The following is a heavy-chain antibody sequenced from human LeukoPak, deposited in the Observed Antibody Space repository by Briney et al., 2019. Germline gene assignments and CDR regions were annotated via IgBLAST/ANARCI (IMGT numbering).Heavy chain of an antibody. V-gene: IGHV1-2*02. CDR2: INANSGAT. Sequence: ASVKVSCKTGGYTFTGHYLQWVRQAPGQGLESVGWINANSGATGSARKFQGRVTMTRDRSTSTAYLELTGLTSGDTAVYYCARERRDLGDSVRTGYYYYMDVWGKGTTVIVSS. J-gene: IGHJ6*03. CDR3: ARERRDLGDSVRTGYYYYMDV. D-gene: IGHD4-17*01. CDR1: GYTFTGHY.